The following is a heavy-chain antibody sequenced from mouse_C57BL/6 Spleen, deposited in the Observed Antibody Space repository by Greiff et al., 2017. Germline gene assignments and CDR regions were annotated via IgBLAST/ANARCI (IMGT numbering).Heavy chain of an antibody. CDR1: GYTFTDYY. Sequence: VQRVESGAELVRPGASVKLSCKASGYTFTDYYINWVKQRPGQGLEWIARIYPGSGNTYYNEKFKGKATLTAEKSSSTAYMQLSSLASEDSAVYFCAGSPYIRRSMDDWGQGTSVTVSS. CDR2: IYPGSGNT. J-gene: IGHJ4*01. V-gene: IGHV1-76*01. D-gene: IGHD1-1*01. CDR3: AGSPYIRRSMDD.